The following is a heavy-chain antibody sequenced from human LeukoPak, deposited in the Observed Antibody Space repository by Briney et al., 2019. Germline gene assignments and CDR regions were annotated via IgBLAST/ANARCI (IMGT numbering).Heavy chain of an antibody. Sequence: GGSLRLSCAASGVIFSNYGMHWVRQAPGKGLEWVAFILYDGSNKDYADSVKGRFTISRDNSKNTLYLQMNSLRAEDTAVYHCARDREWLRYTDVWGQGTTVTVSS. CDR3: ARDREWLRYTDV. CDR2: ILYDGSNK. D-gene: IGHD5-12*01. V-gene: IGHV3-30*02. J-gene: IGHJ6*02. CDR1: GVIFSNYG.